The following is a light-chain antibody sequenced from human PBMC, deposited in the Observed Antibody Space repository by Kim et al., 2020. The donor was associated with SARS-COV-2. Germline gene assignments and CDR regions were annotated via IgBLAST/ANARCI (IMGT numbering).Light chain of an antibody. CDR1: SIRSYY. CDR2: GKN. Sequence: ALGQTVRITCQGESIRSYYASWYQQKPGQAPVLVIYGKNNRTSGIPDRFSGSSSGNTASLTITGAQAEDEADYYCHSRDRRCNHPVFGAGPKVTFL. CDR3: HSRDRRCNHPV. J-gene: IGLJ3*02. V-gene: IGLV3-19*01.